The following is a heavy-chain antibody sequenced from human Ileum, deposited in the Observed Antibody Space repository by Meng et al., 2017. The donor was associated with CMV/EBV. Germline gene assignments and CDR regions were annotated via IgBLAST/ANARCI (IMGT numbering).Heavy chain of an antibody. CDR3: AREGPTDWGRALDY. V-gene: IGHV4-34*02. CDR2: INNSGST. CDR1: GWSCGKYC. Sequence: QQKQWGTEMLKAAETLSLTCAVYGWSCGKYCCSCNRQPPEKVIEWNGEINNSGSTNYNSSLKSRVTMSVATSKNQFSMKLNSVTAADTAVYYCAREGPTDWGRALDYWGQRTLVTVSS. J-gene: IGHJ4*02. D-gene: IGHD7-27*01.